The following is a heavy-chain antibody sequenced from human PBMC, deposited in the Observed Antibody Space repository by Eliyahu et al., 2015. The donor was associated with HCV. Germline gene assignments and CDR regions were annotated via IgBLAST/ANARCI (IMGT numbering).Heavy chain of an antibody. CDR3: ASGGGGIAVAGTGGWFDP. D-gene: IGHD6-19*01. CDR2: IHYSGST. CDR1: GGXITPYY. Sequence: QVQLQESGPGLVKPSETLSLTCIVXGGXITPYYWSWIRQPPGKGLEWIGYIHYSGSTNYNPSLKSRVTISLDTSKNQFSLNLTSVTAADTAVYYCASGGGGIAVAGTGGWFDPWGQGTLVTVSS. V-gene: IGHV4-59*01. J-gene: IGHJ5*02.